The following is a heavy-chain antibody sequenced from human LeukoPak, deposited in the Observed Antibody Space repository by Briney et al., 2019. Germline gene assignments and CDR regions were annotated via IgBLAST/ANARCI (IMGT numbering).Heavy chain of an antibody. CDR3: ARSGGSYLDYYYYYMDV. J-gene: IGHJ6*03. Sequence: SQTLSLTCTVSGGSISSYYWSWIRQPPGKGLEWIGYIYYSGSTNYNPSLKSRVTISVDTSKNQFSLKLSSVTAADTAVYYCARSGGSYLDYYYYYMDVWGKGTTVTVSS. D-gene: IGHD1-26*01. CDR2: IYYSGST. CDR1: GGSISSYY. V-gene: IGHV4-59*01.